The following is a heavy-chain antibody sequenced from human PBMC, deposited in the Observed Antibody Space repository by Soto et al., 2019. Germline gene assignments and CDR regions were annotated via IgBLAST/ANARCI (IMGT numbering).Heavy chain of an antibody. V-gene: IGHV3-21*01. CDR2: ISSRSRSI. Sequence: VQLAESGGGLVKPGGSLRVSCAASGFTFSNYSMNWVRQTPGKGLEWVSSISSRSRSIFYAGSVKGRFTISRDNAKKSLYLQMNSLRAEDTAVYYCARGGGQWLVRMTSWGQGTLVTVSS. D-gene: IGHD6-19*01. J-gene: IGHJ5*02. CDR3: ARGGGQWLVRMTS. CDR1: GFTFSNYS.